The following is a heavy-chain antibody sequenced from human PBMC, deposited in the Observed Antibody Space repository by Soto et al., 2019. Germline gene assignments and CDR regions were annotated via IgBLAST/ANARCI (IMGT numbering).Heavy chain of an antibody. Sequence: GGSLRLSCAASGFTFSSYAMHWVRQAPGKGLEWVAVISYDGSNKYYADSVKGRFTISRDNSKNTLYLQMNSLRAEDTAVYYCARVSNWLHENSSGWYLWSGAFDIWGQGTMVTVSS. J-gene: IGHJ3*02. CDR1: GFTFSSYA. CDR3: ARVSNWLHENSSGWYLWSGAFDI. V-gene: IGHV3-30-3*01. CDR2: ISYDGSNK. D-gene: IGHD6-19*01.